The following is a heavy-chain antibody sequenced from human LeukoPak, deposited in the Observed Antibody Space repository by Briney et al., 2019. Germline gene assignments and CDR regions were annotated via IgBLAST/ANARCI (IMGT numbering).Heavy chain of an antibody. D-gene: IGHD5-18*01. CDR3: ARGATAMATFYYYYYMDV. J-gene: IGHJ6*03. CDR2: INHSGST. V-gene: IGHV4-34*01. Sequence: GSLRLSCAVYGGSFSGYYWSWIRQPPGKGLEWIGEINHSGSTNYNPSLKSRVTISVDTSKNQFSLKLSSVTAADTAVYYCARGATAMATFYYYYYMDVWGKGTTVTVSS. CDR1: GGSFSGYY.